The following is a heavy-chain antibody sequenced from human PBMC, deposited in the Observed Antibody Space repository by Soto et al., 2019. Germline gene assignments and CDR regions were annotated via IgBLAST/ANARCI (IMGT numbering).Heavy chain of an antibody. V-gene: IGHV3-30*18. CDR2: ISYDGSNK. D-gene: IGHD3-3*01. CDR1: GFTFSSYG. CDR3: AKGNFWSGFAYNWFDP. J-gene: IGHJ5*02. Sequence: PVGSLRLSCAASGFTFSSYGMHWVRQAPGKGLEWVAVISYDGSNKYYADSVKGRFTISRDNSKNTLYLQMNSLRAEDTAVYYCAKGNFWSGFAYNWFDPWGQGTLVTVSS.